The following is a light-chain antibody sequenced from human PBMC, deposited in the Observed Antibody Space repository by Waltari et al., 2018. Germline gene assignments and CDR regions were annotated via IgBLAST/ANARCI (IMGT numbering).Light chain of an antibody. Sequence: YVLTQSPSQSLAPGKTANIKCGGAQIETYRVHWYQQKPGQAPLLVIQYDSDRPSGIPERCSGSNSGNTATLTISSVEDGDEADYYCQVWDTTSDQVVFGGGTRLSVV. J-gene: IGLJ2*01. CDR3: QVWDTTSDQVV. CDR1: QIETYR. V-gene: IGLV3-21*04. CDR2: YDS.